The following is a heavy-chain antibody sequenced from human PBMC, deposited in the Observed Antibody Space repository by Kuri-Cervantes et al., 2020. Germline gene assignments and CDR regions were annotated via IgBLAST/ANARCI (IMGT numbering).Heavy chain of an antibody. J-gene: IGHJ6*02. Sequence: ASVKVSCKASGYTFTSYGISWVRQAPGQGLEWMGWISAYNGNTYYAHKAQGRVTMTTDTSTDTAYMELRSLRSDDTAVYYCARDTLAFNGYITHLGDVWGQGTTVTVSS. D-gene: IGHD5-24*01. CDR1: GYTFTSYG. CDR3: ARDTLAFNGYITHLGDV. CDR2: ISAYNGNT. V-gene: IGHV1-18*01.